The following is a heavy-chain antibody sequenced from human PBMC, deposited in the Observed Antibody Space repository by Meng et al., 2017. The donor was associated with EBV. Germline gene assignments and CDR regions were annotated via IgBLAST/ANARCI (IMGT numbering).Heavy chain of an antibody. D-gene: IGHD4-11*01. CDR2: IYYSGST. CDR1: GRSISSSCYY. V-gene: IGHV4-39*07. CDR3: ADYSS. Sequence: QLQLQEWVPDMVSLPETLFLTCTVSGRSISSSCYYWGWIRQPPGKGLEWIGSIYYSGSTYYTPSLKSRVTISVDTSKDQFSLKLSSVTAADTAVYYCADYSSWGQGTLVTVSS. J-gene: IGHJ4*02.